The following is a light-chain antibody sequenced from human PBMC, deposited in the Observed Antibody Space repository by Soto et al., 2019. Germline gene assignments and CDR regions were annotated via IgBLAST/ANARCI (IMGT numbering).Light chain of an antibody. J-gene: IGLJ2*01. Sequence: QSALTQPASVSESPGQSITISCTGTSSDVGGYNYVSWYQQHPGKAPKLMIYEVNNRPSGVSNRFSGSKSGNTASLTISGLQAEDEADYYCSSYTSSSTSLVFGGGTKVTVL. CDR3: SSYTSSSTSLV. CDR2: EVN. CDR1: SSDVGGYNY. V-gene: IGLV2-14*01.